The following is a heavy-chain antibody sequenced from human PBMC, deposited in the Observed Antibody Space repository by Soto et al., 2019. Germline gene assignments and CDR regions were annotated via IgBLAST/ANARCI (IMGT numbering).Heavy chain of an antibody. CDR2: SRNKANSYTT. CDR1: GFTFSDHY. CDR3: ARTVAPATLKFDTFDM. Sequence: EVPVVESGGALVQPGGSLRLSCAASGFTFSDHYMDWVRQAPGKGLEWVGRSRNKANSYTTDYAASVKGRFTISRDDSKNSLYLQMNSLKTEDTAVYYCARTVAPATLKFDTFDMWGQGTMVTVSS. D-gene: IGHD2-15*01. J-gene: IGHJ3*02. V-gene: IGHV3-72*01.